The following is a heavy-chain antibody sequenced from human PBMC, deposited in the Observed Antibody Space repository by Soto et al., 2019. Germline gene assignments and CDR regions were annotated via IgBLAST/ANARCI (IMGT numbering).Heavy chain of an antibody. CDR1: GFTFGDYA. CDR2: IRSKAYGGTT. V-gene: IGHV3-49*03. D-gene: IGHD3-10*01. CDR3: GSGGGYYYYGMDV. J-gene: IGHJ6*02. Sequence: PGGSLRLSCTASGFTFGDYAMSWFRQAPGKGLEWVGFIRSKAYGGTTEYAASVKGRFTISRDDSKSIAYLQMNSLKTEDTAVYYYGSGGGYYYYGMDVWGQGTTVTVSS.